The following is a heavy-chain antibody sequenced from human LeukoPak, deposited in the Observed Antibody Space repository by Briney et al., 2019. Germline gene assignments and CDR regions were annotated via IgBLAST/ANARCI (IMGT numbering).Heavy chain of an antibody. J-gene: IGHJ4*02. Sequence: SETLSLTCTVSTASLNNIGYYWGWIRQPPGEGLEWLGIVNYSGYTYYNPSLRSRVSINVDTAKNQFSLKLSSVTAADTAVYYCVRQKGHSSSWWYFDYWAQGTLVTVSS. V-gene: IGHV4-39*01. CDR2: VNYSGYT. D-gene: IGHD6-19*01. CDR1: TASLNNIGYY. CDR3: VRQKGHSSSWWYFDY.